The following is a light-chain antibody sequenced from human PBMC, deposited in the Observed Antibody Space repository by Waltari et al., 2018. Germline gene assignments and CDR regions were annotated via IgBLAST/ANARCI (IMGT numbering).Light chain of an antibody. J-gene: IGLJ2*01. CDR1: SSDVGRYNL. CDR3: ASYAGSGTF. V-gene: IGLV2-23*02. CDR2: EVN. Sequence: QSALTQPASVSGSPRQSITISCAGTSSDVGRYNLVSWYQQFPGKAPKLMIFEVNKRPSKISNRFSGSKSGNTASLTISGLQPEDEGDYYCASYAGSGTFFGGGTKLTVL.